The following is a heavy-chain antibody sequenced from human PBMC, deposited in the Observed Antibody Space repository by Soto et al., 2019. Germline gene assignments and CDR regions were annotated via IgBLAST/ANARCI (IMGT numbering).Heavy chain of an antibody. Sequence: GGSLRLSCAASGFTFSSYSMNWVRQAPGKGLEWVSYISSSSSIIYYADSVKGRFTISRDNARNSLYLQMNSLRDEDTAVYYCARDRLNDYGDSIFDYWGQGTLVTVSS. CDR3: ARDRLNDYGDSIFDY. CDR2: ISSSSSII. J-gene: IGHJ4*02. V-gene: IGHV3-48*02. CDR1: GFTFSSYS. D-gene: IGHD4-17*01.